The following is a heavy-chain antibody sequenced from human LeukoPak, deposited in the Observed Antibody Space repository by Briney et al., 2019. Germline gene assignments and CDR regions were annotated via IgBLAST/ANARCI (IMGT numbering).Heavy chain of an antibody. CDR1: GGSISSYY. Sequence: SETLSLTCTVSGGSISSYYRSWIRQPPGKGLERIGYIYTSGSTNYNPSLKSRVTISVDTSKNQFSLKLSSVTAADTAVYYCAKADGMDFWSGYYPHYYMDVWGKGTTVTVSS. CDR3: AKADGMDFWSGYYPHYYMDV. D-gene: IGHD3-3*01. CDR2: IYTSGST. J-gene: IGHJ6*03. V-gene: IGHV4-4*09.